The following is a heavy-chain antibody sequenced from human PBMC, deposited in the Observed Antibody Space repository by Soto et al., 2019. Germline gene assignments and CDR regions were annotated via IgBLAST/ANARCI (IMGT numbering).Heavy chain of an antibody. J-gene: IGHJ6*02. CDR2: IIPIFGTA. CDR3: ARGPVDFWSGYYPRPSPAYGMDV. V-gene: IGHV1-69*13. CDR1: GGTFSSYA. D-gene: IGHD3-3*01. Sequence: SVKVSCKASGGTFSSYAISWVRQAPGQGLEWMGGIIPIFGTANYAQKFQGRVTITADESTSTAYMELSSLRSDDTAVYYCARGPVDFWSGYYPRPSPAYGMDVWGQGTTVTVSS.